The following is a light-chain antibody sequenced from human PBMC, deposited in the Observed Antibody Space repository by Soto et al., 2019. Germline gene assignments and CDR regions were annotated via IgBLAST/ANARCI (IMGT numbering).Light chain of an antibody. Sequence: NFMLTQPHSVSASPGKTVSISCTRRSGSIADNYVQWYQQRPGSSPTTVIYEDNQRPSGVPDRFSGSIDSSSNSASLIISGLKTEDEADYYCQSYDSTNWVFGGGTKVTVL. J-gene: IGLJ3*02. V-gene: IGLV6-57*01. CDR3: QSYDSTNWV. CDR2: EDN. CDR1: SGSIADNY.